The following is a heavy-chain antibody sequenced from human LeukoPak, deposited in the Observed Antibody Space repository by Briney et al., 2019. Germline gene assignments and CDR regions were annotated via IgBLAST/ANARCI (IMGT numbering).Heavy chain of an antibody. CDR2: IYYSGYT. CDR1: GGSMSSDY. Sequence: SETLSLTCSVSGGSMSSDYWSWIRQPPGKGLEWIGYIYYSGYTNYSPSLKSRVTISLDTSKSQFSLKLTSVTAADAAVYYCARGTCTSSSCYAGDYGVDVWGQGTPVTVSS. J-gene: IGHJ6*02. D-gene: IGHD2-2*01. CDR3: ARGTCTSSSCYAGDYGVDV. V-gene: IGHV4-59*08.